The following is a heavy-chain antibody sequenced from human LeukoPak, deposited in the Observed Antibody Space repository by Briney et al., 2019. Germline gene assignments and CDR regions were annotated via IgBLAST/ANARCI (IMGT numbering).Heavy chain of an antibody. CDR3: ARDGSGTAMVNDAFDI. Sequence: GGSLRLSCAASGFTFSIHGMNWVRQGPGKGLEWVSGITGSGGSTYYADSVKGRFTISRDNSKNTVYLQMNSLRAEDTAVYYCARDGSGTAMVNDAFDIWGQGTMVTVSS. V-gene: IGHV3-23*01. CDR1: GFTFSIHG. D-gene: IGHD5-18*01. CDR2: ITGSGGST. J-gene: IGHJ3*02.